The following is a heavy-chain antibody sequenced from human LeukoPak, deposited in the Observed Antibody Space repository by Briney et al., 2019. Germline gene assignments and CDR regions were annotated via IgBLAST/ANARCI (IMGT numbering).Heavy chain of an antibody. D-gene: IGHD5-24*01. V-gene: IGHV4-59*10. CDR2: IYTSRST. J-gene: IGHJ4*02. Sequence: PGGSLRLSCAASGFTFSSYAMSWVRQAPGKGLEWIGRIYTSRSTNYNPSLKSRVTMSVDTSKNQFSLKLSSVTAADTAVYYCARVRTAGRDGYNYLDYWGQGTLVTVSS. CDR3: ARVRTAGRDGYNYLDY. CDR1: GFTFSSYA.